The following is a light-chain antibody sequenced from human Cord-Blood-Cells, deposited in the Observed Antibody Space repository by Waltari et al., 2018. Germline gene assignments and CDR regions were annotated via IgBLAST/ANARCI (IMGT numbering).Light chain of an antibody. Sequence: DIPMPQSPSTLSASVRDSVTITCRASQSISSWLAWYQQKPGKAPKLLIYKASSLESGVPSRFSGSGSGTEFTLTISSLQPDDFATYYCQQYNSYSRTFGQGTKVEIK. CDR3: QQYNSYSRT. CDR2: KAS. V-gene: IGKV1-5*03. CDR1: QSISSW. J-gene: IGKJ1*01.